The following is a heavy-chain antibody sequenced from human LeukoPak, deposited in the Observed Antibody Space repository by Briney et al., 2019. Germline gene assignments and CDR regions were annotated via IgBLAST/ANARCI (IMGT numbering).Heavy chain of an antibody. CDR2: IHSSGIT. J-gene: IGHJ5*02. Sequence: SETLSLTCTVFGDSISYYYWNWIRQSPAKGLEWIGYIHSSGITRSHPSLESRVTISTDASKNQISHCARRGTQRKGWNWLDPWGPGLPVTVSS. D-gene: IGHD2-21*01. CDR3: P. CDR1: GDSISYYY. V-gene: IGHV4-4*09.